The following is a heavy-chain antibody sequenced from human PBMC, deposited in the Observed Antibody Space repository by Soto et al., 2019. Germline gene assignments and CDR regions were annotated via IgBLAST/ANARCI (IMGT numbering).Heavy chain of an antibody. Sequence: SETLSLTCTVSGGSISSYSWGWIRQPPGKGLEWIGSMYYSGTTYSNPSLQSRVTISVDTSNNQFSLKLTSVTAADTSVYYCARPGGKLGITGTMGNFDYWGQGSLVTVSS. D-gene: IGHD1-20*01. CDR1: GGSISSYS. J-gene: IGHJ4*02. CDR3: ARPGGKLGITGTMGNFDY. V-gene: IGHV4-39*01. CDR2: MYYSGTT.